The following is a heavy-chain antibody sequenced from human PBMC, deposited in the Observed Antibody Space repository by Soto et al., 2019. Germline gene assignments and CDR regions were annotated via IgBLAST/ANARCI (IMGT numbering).Heavy chain of an antibody. CDR1: GYTFSSYS. CDR3: ARGRKSSRHPREEGYYYYGMDV. Sequence: GGSLRLSCAASGYTFSSYSMYWVRQAPGKGLEWVSHLSSSSSTINYADSVKGRFTISRDNAKNSLYLQMNSLRAEDTAVYYCARGRKSSRHPREEGYYYYGMDVWGQGTTVT. J-gene: IGHJ6*02. V-gene: IGHV3-48*01. CDR2: LSSSSSTI.